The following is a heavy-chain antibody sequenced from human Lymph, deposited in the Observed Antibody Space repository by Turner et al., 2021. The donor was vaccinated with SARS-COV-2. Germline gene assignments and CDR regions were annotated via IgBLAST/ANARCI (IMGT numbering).Heavy chain of an antibody. CDR3: AREESSNGMDV. J-gene: IGHJ6*02. D-gene: IGHD6-13*01. Sequence: QVQLVESGGGVVQPGRSLRLSCAASGFTFSSYGMHWVRQAPGKGLEWVAVIWYDGSNKYYADPVKGRFTISRDNSKNTLYLQMNSLRAEDTAVYYCAREESSNGMDVWGQGTTVTVSS. V-gene: IGHV3-33*01. CDR1: GFTFSSYG. CDR2: IWYDGSNK.